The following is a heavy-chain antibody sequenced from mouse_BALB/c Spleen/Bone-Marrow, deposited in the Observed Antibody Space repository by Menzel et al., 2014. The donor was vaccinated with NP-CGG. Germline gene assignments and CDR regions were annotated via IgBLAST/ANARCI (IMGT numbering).Heavy chain of an antibody. CDR3: AREVRDDYAMDY. J-gene: IGHJ4*01. V-gene: IGHV1S137*01. CDR1: GYTFTDYA. CDR2: ISTYYGDA. Sequence: QVQLQQSGAELVRPGVSVKISCKGSGYTFTDYAMHWVKQSHAKSLERIGVISTYYGDASYNQKFKGKATMTVDKSSSTAYMELARLTSEDSAIYYCAREVRDDYAMDYWGQGTSVTVSS. D-gene: IGHD2-14*01.